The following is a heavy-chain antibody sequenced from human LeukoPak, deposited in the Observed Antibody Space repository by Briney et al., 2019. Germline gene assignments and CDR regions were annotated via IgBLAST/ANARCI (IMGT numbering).Heavy chain of an antibody. V-gene: IGHV4-39*01. J-gene: IGHJ6*03. CDR2: IFYSGST. Sequence: PSETLSLTCTVSGGSTGSSSDYWGWIRQPPGKGLEWIGSIFYSGSTYYNPSLDSRVIISIDTSKNQFSLKVSSVTAADTALYYCARQNPYSYYMDVWGKGTTVTVSS. D-gene: IGHD1-14*01. CDR1: GGSTGSSSDY. CDR3: ARQNPYSYYMDV.